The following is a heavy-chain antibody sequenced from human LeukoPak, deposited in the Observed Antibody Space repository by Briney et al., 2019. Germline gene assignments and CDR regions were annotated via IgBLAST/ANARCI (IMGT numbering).Heavy chain of an antibody. J-gene: IGHJ3*02. Sequence: SETLSLTCTVSGGSISSYYWSWIRQPPGKGLVWIGYIYYSGSTNYNPSLKSRVTISVDTSKNQFSLKLSSVTAADTAVYYCARGYYDFWSGVWAFDIWGQGTMVTVSS. D-gene: IGHD3-3*01. CDR1: GGSISSYY. CDR2: IYYSGST. CDR3: ARGYYDFWSGVWAFDI. V-gene: IGHV4-59*01.